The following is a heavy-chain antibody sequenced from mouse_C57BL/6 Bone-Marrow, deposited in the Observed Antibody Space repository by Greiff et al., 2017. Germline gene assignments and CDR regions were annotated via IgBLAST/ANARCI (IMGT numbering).Heavy chain of an antibody. CDR1: GFNIKNTY. J-gene: IGHJ2*01. CDR2: IDPANGNT. D-gene: IGHD1-1*01. V-gene: IGHV14-3*01. CDR3: ARRSYYYGSSPYFDY. Sequence: EVQGVESVAELVRPGASVKLSCTASGFNIKNTYMHWVKQRPEQGLGWIGRIDPANGNTKYAPKFQGKATITADTSSNTAYLQLSSLTSEDTAIYYCARRSYYYGSSPYFDYWGQGTTLTVSS.